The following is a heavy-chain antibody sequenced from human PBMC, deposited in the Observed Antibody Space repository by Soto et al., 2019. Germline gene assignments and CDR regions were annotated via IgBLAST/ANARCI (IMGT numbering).Heavy chain of an antibody. V-gene: IGHV3-7*04. Sequence: EVHLVESGGGLVQTGGSLRLSCAIFESTVSRDWMNWVRQAPGKGLEWVAHINQDGSEKYYVDSVKGRFTISRDNAKKSLYLQMNRLRPADTAICCCSGGVGDAFWGQGTLVTVSS. D-gene: IGHD1-26*01. CDR3: SGGVGDAF. CDR1: ESTVSRDW. J-gene: IGHJ4*02. CDR2: INQDGSEK.